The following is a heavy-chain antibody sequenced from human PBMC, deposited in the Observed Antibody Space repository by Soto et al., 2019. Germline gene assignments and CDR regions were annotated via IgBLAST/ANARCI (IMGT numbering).Heavy chain of an antibody. D-gene: IGHD6-19*01. CDR3: ARAVAGTEYYGMDV. J-gene: IGHJ6*02. V-gene: IGHV1-2*04. Sequence: QVQLVQSGAEVKKPGASVKVSCKASGYTLTGYYMHWVRQAPGQGLEWMGWINPNSGGTNYAQKFQGWVTMTRDTSISTAYMELSRLRSDDTAVYYCARAVAGTEYYGMDVWGQGTTVTVSS. CDR1: GYTLTGYY. CDR2: INPNSGGT.